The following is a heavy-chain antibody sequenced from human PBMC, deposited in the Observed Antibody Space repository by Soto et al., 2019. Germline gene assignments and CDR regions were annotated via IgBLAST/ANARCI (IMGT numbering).Heavy chain of an antibody. CDR2: IYHGGST. Sequence: QVQLQESGQDRLSLPGTLSLTWPAFVGPLGVGNGWGWAGQPPGKGLEWIGEIYHGGSTNNNPSLKSRVTLSVDKSKNQFSLKLTSVTAADTAVYYCVRTYYGSGTWGQGTLVTVSS. CDR1: VGPLGVGNG. V-gene: IGHV4-4*03. J-gene: IGHJ5*02. CDR3: VRTYYGSGT. D-gene: IGHD3-10*01.